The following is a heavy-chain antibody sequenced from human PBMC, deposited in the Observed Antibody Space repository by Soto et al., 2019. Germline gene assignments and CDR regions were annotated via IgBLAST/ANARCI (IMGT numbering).Heavy chain of an antibody. CDR3: ARQGSWPYYYYGLDV. Sequence: QVQLVQSGPEVRKPGASVKVSCEASGYTFTTSGISWVRQVPGQGLEWMGWISTYNGDTNSAQNFQGRVLMTADTSTGTAYMELMSLKSHDTAVYYCARQGSWPYYYYGLDVWGPGTTVTVSS. V-gene: IGHV1-18*01. J-gene: IGHJ6*02. D-gene: IGHD1-26*01. CDR1: GYTFTTSG. CDR2: ISTYNGDT.